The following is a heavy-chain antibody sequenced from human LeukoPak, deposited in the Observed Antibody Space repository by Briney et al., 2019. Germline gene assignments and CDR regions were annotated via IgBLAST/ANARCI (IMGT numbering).Heavy chain of an antibody. Sequence: PGGSLRLSCAASGFTFSSYGMHWVRQAPGKGLEWVAFIRYDGSNKYYADSVKGRFTISRDNFKNTLHLQMNSLRVEDTAIYYCAKLVPTAAGTPVLPWGQGTLVTVSS. CDR1: GFTFSSYG. CDR3: AKLVPTAAGTPVLP. J-gene: IGHJ5*02. D-gene: IGHD6-13*01. V-gene: IGHV3-30*02. CDR2: IRYDGSNK.